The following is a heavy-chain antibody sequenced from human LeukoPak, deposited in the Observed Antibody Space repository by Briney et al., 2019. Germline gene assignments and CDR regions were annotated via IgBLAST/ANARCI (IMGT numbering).Heavy chain of an antibody. CDR2: IYYSGST. V-gene: IGHV4-59*01. J-gene: IGHJ4*02. Sequence: PSETLSLTCTVSGGSISSYYWSWIRQPPGKGLEWIGYIYYSGSTNYNPSLKSRVTISVDTSKNQFSLKLSSVTAADTAVYYCARQPTVTTKCYFDYWGQGTLVTVSS. CDR3: ARQPTVTTKCYFDY. D-gene: IGHD4-17*01. CDR1: GGSISSYY.